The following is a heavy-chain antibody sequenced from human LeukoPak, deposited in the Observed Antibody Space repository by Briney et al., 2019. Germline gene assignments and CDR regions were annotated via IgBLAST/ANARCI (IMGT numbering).Heavy chain of an antibody. Sequence: GGSLRLSCAASGFTFSSYAMSWVRQAPGKGLEWVSAIVGSGGSTYYADSVKGRFTISRDNSKNTLYLQMNSLRAEDTAVYYCAKGIERTTVTTFDYWGQGTLVTVSS. CDR1: GFTFSSYA. CDR2: IVGSGGST. D-gene: IGHD4-17*01. CDR3: AKGIERTTVTTFDY. J-gene: IGHJ4*02. V-gene: IGHV3-23*01.